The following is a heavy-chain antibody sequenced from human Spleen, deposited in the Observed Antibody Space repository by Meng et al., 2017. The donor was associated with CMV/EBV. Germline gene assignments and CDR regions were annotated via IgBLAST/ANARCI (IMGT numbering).Heavy chain of an antibody. CDR2: IYPSDSDT. J-gene: IGHJ6*02. CDR1: GYSFSNYW. D-gene: IGHD1-14*01. Sequence: KVSCKGSGYSFSNYWIGWVRQMPGKGLEWMGIIYPSDSDTRYSPCFQGQVTISADKSISTAYLQWSSLKASDTAMYYCARRKRNTGDYYYYYGMDVWGQGTTVTVSS. CDR3: ARRKRNTGDYYYYYGMDV. V-gene: IGHV5-51*01.